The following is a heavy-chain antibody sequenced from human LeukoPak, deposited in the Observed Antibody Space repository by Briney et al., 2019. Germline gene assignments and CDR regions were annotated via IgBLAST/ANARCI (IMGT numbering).Heavy chain of an antibody. J-gene: IGHJ3*02. V-gene: IGHV3-30*18. CDR2: ISYDGSNK. Sequence: PGGSLRLSCAASGFTLSSYGLHWGRQAPGKGLEWVAVISYDGSNKYYADSVKGRFTISRDNSKNTLYLQMNSLRAEDTAVYYCAKTETRYYDFWSGPDDAFDIWGQGTMVTVSS. CDR1: GFTLSSYG. CDR3: AKTETRYYDFWSGPDDAFDI. D-gene: IGHD3-3*01.